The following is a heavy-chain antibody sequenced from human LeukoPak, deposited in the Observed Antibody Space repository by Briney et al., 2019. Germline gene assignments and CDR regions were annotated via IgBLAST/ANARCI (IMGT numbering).Heavy chain of an antibody. CDR3: AKDNPYYYDSSGYLY. D-gene: IGHD3-22*01. V-gene: IGHV3-30*02. J-gene: IGHJ4*02. Sequence: PGGSLRLSCAASGFTVSSNYMSWVRQAPGKGLEWVAFIRYDGSNKYYADSVKGRFTISRDNSKNTLYLQMNSLRAEDTAVYYCAKDNPYYYDSSGYLYWGQGTLVTVSS. CDR1: GFTVSSNY. CDR2: IRYDGSNK.